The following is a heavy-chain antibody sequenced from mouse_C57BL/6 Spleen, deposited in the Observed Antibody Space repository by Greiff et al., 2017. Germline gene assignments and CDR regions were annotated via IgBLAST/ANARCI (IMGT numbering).Heavy chain of an antibody. CDR1: GYTFTDYY. J-gene: IGHJ4*01. Sequence: EVQLQQSGPELVKPGASVKISCKASGYTFTDYYMNWVKQSHGKSLEWIGDINPNNGGTSYNQKFKGKATLTVDKSSSTAYMELRSLTSEDSAVYYCARGGYWYAMDYWGQGTSVTVSS. CDR3: ARGGYWYAMDY. V-gene: IGHV1-26*01. CDR2: INPNNGGT. D-gene: IGHD2-3*01.